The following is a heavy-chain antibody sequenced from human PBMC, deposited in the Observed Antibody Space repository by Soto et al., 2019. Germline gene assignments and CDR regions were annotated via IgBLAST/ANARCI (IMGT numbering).Heavy chain of an antibody. V-gene: IGHV3-48*03. CDR3: VRSWGVYCSSTRGYSPWLDP. D-gene: IGHD2-2*02. CDR2: ISSSGSPI. CDR1: GFTFSSHE. J-gene: IGHJ5*02. Sequence: EVQLVESGGGLVQPGGSLRLSCVASGFTFSSHEMNWVRQAPGKGLEWVSYISSSGSPIDYADSVRGRFTISRDNAKNSVILQMNSLRVEDTAVYYCVRSWGVYCSSTRGYSPWLDPWGQGTLVTVSS.